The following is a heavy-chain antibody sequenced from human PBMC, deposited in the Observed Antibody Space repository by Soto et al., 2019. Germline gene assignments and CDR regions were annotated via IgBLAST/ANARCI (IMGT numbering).Heavy chain of an antibody. CDR2: ISSSSSYI. CDR3: ARVARRIMITFGGVGAFDI. J-gene: IGHJ3*02. V-gene: IGHV3-21*01. Sequence: EVQLVESGGGLVKPGGSLRLSCAASGFTFSSYSMNWVRQAPGKGPEWVSSISSSSSYIYYADSVKGRFTISRDNAKNSLYLQMNSLRAEDTAVYYCARVARRIMITFGGVGAFDIWGQGTMVTVSS. CDR1: GFTFSSYS. D-gene: IGHD3-16*01.